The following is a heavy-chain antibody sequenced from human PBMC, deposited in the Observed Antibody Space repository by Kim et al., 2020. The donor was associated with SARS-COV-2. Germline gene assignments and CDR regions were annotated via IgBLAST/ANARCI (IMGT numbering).Heavy chain of an antibody. Sequence: GGSLRLSCTASGFTFGDYAMSWFRQAPGKGLEWVGFIRSKAYGGTTEYAASVKGRFTISRDDSKSIAYLQMNSLKTEDTAVYYCTREGVRGVIISSMDVWGQGTTVTVSS. J-gene: IGHJ6*02. D-gene: IGHD3-10*01. CDR3: TREGVRGVIISSMDV. CDR2: IRSKAYGGTT. CDR1: GFTFGDYA. V-gene: IGHV3-49*03.